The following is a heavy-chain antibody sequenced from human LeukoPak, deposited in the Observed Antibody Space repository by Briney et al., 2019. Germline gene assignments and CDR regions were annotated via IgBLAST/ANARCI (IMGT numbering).Heavy chain of an antibody. CDR3: ARDTLNYDFWSGPYYFDY. D-gene: IGHD3-3*01. CDR1: GFTFSSYS. Sequence: GGSLRLSCAASGFTFSSYSMNWVRQAPGKGLEWVSSISSSSSYIYYADSVKGRFTISRDNAKNSLYLQMNSLRAEDTAVYYCARDTLNYDFWSGPYYFDYWGQGTLVTVSS. J-gene: IGHJ4*02. V-gene: IGHV3-21*01. CDR2: ISSSSSYI.